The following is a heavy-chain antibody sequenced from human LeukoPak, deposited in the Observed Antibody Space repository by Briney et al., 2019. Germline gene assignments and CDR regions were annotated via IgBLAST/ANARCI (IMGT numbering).Heavy chain of an antibody. D-gene: IGHD4-17*01. CDR1: GFTFSTYW. J-gene: IGHJ3*02. V-gene: IGHV3-7*01. CDR2: IKQDGSEK. CDR3: AREISYGDYPSGDAFDN. Sequence: GGSLRLSCAASGFTFSTYWMSWVRQAPGKGLEWVANIKQDGSEKNHVDSVKGRFTISRDNAKNSLYLQMNSLRAEDTAVYFCAREISYGDYPSGDAFDNWGQGTMVTVSS.